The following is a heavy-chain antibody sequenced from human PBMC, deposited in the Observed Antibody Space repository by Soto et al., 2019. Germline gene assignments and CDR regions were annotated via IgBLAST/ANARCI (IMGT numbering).Heavy chain of an antibody. Sequence: PSETLSLTCTVSGGSISSGGYYWSWIRQHPGKGLEWIGYIYYSGSTYYNPSLKSRVTISVDTSKNQFSLKLSSVTAADTAVYYCARDGYYDSSGYFHYWGQGTLVTVSS. V-gene: IGHV4-31*03. D-gene: IGHD3-22*01. CDR1: GGSISSGGYY. CDR2: IYYSGST. CDR3: ARDGYYDSSGYFHY. J-gene: IGHJ4*02.